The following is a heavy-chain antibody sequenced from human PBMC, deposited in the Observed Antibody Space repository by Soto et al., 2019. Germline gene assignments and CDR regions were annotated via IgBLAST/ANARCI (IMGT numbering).Heavy chain of an antibody. CDR3: PRGGRDAYDWFDP. CDR1: GFTFSEYW. Sequence: EAQLVESGGGLVQPGGSLRVSCAVSGFTFSEYWMSWVRQATGKGLEWVAKIKQDGSEKDYVDSVKGRFTISRDNANNSLYLHMYNLRVEDTAIYYCPRGGRDAYDWFDPWGQGTLVTVSS. J-gene: IGHJ5*02. V-gene: IGHV3-7*01. D-gene: IGHD3-16*01. CDR2: IKQDGSEK.